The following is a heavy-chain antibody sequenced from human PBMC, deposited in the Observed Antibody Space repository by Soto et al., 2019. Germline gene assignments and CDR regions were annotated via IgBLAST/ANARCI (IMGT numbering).Heavy chain of an antibody. CDR3: ARVNSSGWYLWFDP. V-gene: IGHV4-59*01. D-gene: IGHD6-19*01. CDR2: IYYSGST. Sequence: SETLSLTCTVSGGSISSYYWSWIRQPPGKGLEWIGYIYYSGSTNYNPSLKSRVTISVDTSKNQFSLKLSSVTAAGTAVYYCARVNSSGWYLWFDPGGQGTLVTVSS. CDR1: GGSISSYY. J-gene: IGHJ5*02.